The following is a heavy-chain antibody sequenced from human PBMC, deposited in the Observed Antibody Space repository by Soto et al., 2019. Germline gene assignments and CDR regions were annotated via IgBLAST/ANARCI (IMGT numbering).Heavy chain of an antibody. CDR3: ARDRHYYGMDV. Sequence: PGGSLRLSCAASGFSFSDYYISWIRQAPGKGLEWISYISGDGTTVHYIDSVKGRFTISRDNAKNSLYLQINSLRAEDSAVYYCARDRHYYGMDVWGQGTTVTVSS. CDR1: GFSFSDYY. J-gene: IGHJ6*02. V-gene: IGHV3-11*01. CDR2: ISGDGTTV.